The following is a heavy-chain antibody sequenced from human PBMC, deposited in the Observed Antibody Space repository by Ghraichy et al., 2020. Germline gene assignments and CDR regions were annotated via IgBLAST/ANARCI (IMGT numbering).Heavy chain of an antibody. CDR1: GGSFSGYY. Sequence: SETLSLTCAVYGGSFSGYYWSWIRQPPGKGLEWIGEINHSGSTNYNPSLKSRVTISVDTSKNQFSLKLSSVTAADTAVYYCARGQSSRYGSGSYQDIWGQGTMVTVSS. D-gene: IGHD3-10*01. CDR2: INHSGST. V-gene: IGHV4-34*01. J-gene: IGHJ3*02. CDR3: ARGQSSRYGSGSYQDI.